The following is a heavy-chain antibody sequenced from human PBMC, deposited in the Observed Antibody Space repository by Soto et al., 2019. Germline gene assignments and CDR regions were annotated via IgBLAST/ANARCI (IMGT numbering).Heavy chain of an antibody. D-gene: IGHD5-12*01. Sequence: SQTLSLTCAISGDSVSSNSATWNWIRQSPSRGLEWLGRTYYRSKWYSDYAVSVQSRISINADTSKNQFSLQLNSVTPEDTAVYYCTRDRYSGFNSFDYWGQGTPVTVSS. J-gene: IGHJ4*02. CDR2: TYYRSKWYS. CDR1: GDSVSSNSAT. CDR3: TRDRYSGFNSFDY. V-gene: IGHV6-1*01.